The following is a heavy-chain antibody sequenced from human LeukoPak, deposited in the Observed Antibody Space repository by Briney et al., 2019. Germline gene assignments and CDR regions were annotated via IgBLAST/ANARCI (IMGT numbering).Heavy chain of an antibody. CDR1: GFTFSNYS. CDR2: IWFDASNK. V-gene: IGHV3-33*08. J-gene: IGHJ5*02. Sequence: PGGSLRLSCAASGFTFSNYSMNWVRQAPGKGLEWVAVIWFDASNKYYADSVKGRFTISRDNSKNTLYLEMNSLRGEDTAVYYCARSVGATTDWFDPWGQGTQVIVSS. D-gene: IGHD1-26*01. CDR3: ARSVGATTDWFDP.